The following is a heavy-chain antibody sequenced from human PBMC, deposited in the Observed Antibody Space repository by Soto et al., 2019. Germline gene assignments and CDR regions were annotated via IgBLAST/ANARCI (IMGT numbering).Heavy chain of an antibody. D-gene: IGHD6-13*01. CDR3: AKDRVRIAAPADEGNYYYYYGMDV. CDR2: ISYDGSNK. V-gene: IGHV3-30*18. Sequence: GGSLRLSCAASGFTFSSYGMHWVRQAPGKGLEWVAVISYDGSNKYYADSVKGRFTISRDNSKNTLYLQMNSLRAEDTAVYYCAKDRVRIAAPADEGNYYYYYGMDVWGQGTTVTVSS. J-gene: IGHJ6*02. CDR1: GFTFSSYG.